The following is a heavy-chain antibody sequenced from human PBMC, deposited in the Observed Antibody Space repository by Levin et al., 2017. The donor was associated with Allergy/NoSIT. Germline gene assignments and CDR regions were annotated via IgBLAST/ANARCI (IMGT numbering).Heavy chain of an antibody. Sequence: SGGSLRLSCQASGSTFINYDITWVRRAPGQGLEWMGWIKSKNGNTNYAQKVQGRITLTTDTSTSTAYMELRSLRSDDTAVYYCARGSGSSSAGLEYWGQGTLLTVPS. CDR3: ARGSGSSSAGLEY. CDR1: GSTFINYD. D-gene: IGHD3-10*01. V-gene: IGHV1-18*01. CDR2: IKSKNGNT. J-gene: IGHJ4*02.